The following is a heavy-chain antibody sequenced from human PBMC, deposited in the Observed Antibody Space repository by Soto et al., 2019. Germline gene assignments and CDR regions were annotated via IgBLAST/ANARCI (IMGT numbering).Heavy chain of an antibody. J-gene: IGHJ6*02. D-gene: IGHD5-18*01. V-gene: IGHV1-69*12. CDR2: IIPIFGTA. CDR1: GGTFSSYA. CDR3: ARVEYSYGYYYYYGMDV. Sequence: QVQLVQSGAEVKKPGSSVKVSCKASGGTFSSYAISWVRQAPGQGLEWMGGIIPIFGTANYAQKFQGRVTITADESTSTAYMELSSLRSEDTAVYYCARVEYSYGYYYYYGMDVWGQGTTVTVSS.